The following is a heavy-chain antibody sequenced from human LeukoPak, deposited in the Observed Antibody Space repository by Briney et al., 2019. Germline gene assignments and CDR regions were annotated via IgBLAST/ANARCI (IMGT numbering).Heavy chain of an antibody. V-gene: IGHV3-9*01. CDR2: ISWNSGII. J-gene: IGHJ4*02. D-gene: IGHD3-10*01. CDR3: VKVAKYYYGSETYYFFEH. Sequence: GGSLRLSCAASGFTFDDYAMHWVRQAPGKGLEWVSGISWNSGIIAYVDSVKGRFTISRDNAKNSLDLQMNSLRVEDTGIYYCVKVAKYYYGSETYYFFEHWGQGTPVTASS. CDR1: GFTFDDYA.